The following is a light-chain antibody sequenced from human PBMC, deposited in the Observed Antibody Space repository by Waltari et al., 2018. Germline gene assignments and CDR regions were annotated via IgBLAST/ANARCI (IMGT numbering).Light chain of an antibody. CDR3: QKYGSLPAT. Sequence: EIVLTQSPGTLSLYPGERATLACRASQSISKYLAWYQQKPGQAPRLRIYDASIRATGIPDRFSGSGYGTDFSLTISRLEPEDYAVYYCQKYGSLPATFGRGTKVEIK. J-gene: IGKJ1*01. V-gene: IGKV3-20*01. CDR1: QSISKY. CDR2: DAS.